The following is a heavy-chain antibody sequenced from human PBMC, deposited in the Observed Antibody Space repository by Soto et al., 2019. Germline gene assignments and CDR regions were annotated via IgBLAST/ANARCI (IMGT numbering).Heavy chain of an antibody. CDR2: INAGNGNT. Sequence: GVSVKVSCEASGYTFTSSAMHWVRQAPGQRLEWMGWINAGNGNTKYSQKFQGRVTITRDTSASTAYMELSSLRSEDTAVYYCARDRAYCGGDCYMAPDAFDIWGQGTMVTVSS. V-gene: IGHV1-3*01. CDR1: GYTFTSSA. D-gene: IGHD2-21*01. J-gene: IGHJ3*02. CDR3: ARDRAYCGGDCYMAPDAFDI.